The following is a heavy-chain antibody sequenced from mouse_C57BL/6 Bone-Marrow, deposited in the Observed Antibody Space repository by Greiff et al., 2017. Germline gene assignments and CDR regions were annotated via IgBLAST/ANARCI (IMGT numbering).Heavy chain of an antibody. V-gene: IGHV5-17*01. Sequence: EVQLQESGGGLVKPGGSLKLSCAASGFTFSDYGMHWVRQAPEKGLEWVAYISSGSSTIYYADTVKGRFTFPRDNAKNTLFLQMIRLRSEDTDMYYCARGENYCSSPLYAMDYWGQGTSVTVSS. J-gene: IGHJ4*01. D-gene: IGHD1-1*01. CDR3: ARGENYCSSPLYAMDY. CDR2: ISSGSSTI. CDR1: GFTFSDYG.